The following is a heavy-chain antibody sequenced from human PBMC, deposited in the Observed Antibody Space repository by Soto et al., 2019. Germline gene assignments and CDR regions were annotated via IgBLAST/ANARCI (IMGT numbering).Heavy chain of an antibody. J-gene: IGHJ3*02. CDR3: AGAFDI. V-gene: IGHV3-48*01. Sequence: ESGGGLVQPGGSLTLSCGASGFSFSEYNMNWVRQAPGKGLEWVSYISSSSSTIYYADSVKGRFTISRDNAKNSLYLQMNSLRAEDTALYYCAGAFDIWGQGTMVTVSS. CDR2: ISSSSSTI. CDR1: GFSFSEYN.